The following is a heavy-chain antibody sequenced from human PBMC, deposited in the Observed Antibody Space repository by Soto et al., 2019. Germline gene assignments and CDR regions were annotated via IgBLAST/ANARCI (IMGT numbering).Heavy chain of an antibody. V-gene: IGHV3-73*01. CDR3: TGVDTATFYYYYGMDV. Sequence: GGSLRLSCAASGFTFSGSAMHWVRQASGKGLEWVGRIRSKANSYATAYAASVKGRFTISRDDSKNTAYLQMNSLKTEDTAVYYCTGVDTATFYYYYGMDVWGQGTTVTVSS. D-gene: IGHD5-18*01. J-gene: IGHJ6*02. CDR1: GFTFSGSA. CDR2: IRSKANSYAT.